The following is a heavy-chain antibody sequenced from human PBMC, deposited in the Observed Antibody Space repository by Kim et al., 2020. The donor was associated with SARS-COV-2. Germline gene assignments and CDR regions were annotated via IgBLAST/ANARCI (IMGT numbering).Heavy chain of an antibody. D-gene: IGHD1-26*01. CDR1: GYTFTSYY. J-gene: IGHJ6*02. CDR3: ARDLSRFVDLWGIVGASPLSNRIDV. V-gene: IGHV1-46*01. Sequence: ASVKVSCKASGYTFTSYYMHWVRQAPGQGLEWMGIINPSGGSTSYAQKFQGRVTMTRDTSTSTVYMELSSLRSEDTAVYYCARDLSRFVDLWGIVGASPLSNRIDVWGQGTTVPVSS. CDR2: INPSGGST.